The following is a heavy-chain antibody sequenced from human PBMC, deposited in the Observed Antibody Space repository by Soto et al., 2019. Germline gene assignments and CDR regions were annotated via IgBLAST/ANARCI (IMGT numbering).Heavy chain of an antibody. D-gene: IGHD2-15*01. CDR2: IYPGDSDT. Sequence: PGESLKISCKGSGYSFTSYWIGWVRQMPGKGLEWMGIIYPGDSDTRYSPSFQGQVTISADKSISTAYLQWSSLKASDTAMYYCARQASPYCSGGSCYSYYYYYMDVWGKGTTVTVSS. J-gene: IGHJ6*03. CDR3: ARQASPYCSGGSCYSYYYYYMDV. CDR1: GYSFTSYW. V-gene: IGHV5-51*01.